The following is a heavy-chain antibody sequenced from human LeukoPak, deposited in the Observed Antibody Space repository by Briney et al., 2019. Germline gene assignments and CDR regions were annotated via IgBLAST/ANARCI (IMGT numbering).Heavy chain of an antibody. V-gene: IGHV5-51*01. CDR2: IYPGDSDT. J-gene: IGHJ3*02. D-gene: IGHD2-2*02. Sequence: GESLKISCKGSGYSFTSYWIGWVRPMPGEGLEWMGIIYPGDSDTRYSPSFQGQVTISADKSISTAYLQWSSLKASDTAMYYCARRDRIVVPAAIGGRDAFDIWGQGTMVTVSS. CDR1: GYSFTSYW. CDR3: ARRDRIVVPAAIGGRDAFDI.